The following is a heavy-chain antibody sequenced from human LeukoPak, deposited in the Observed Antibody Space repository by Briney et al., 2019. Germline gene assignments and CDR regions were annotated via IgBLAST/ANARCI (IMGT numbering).Heavy chain of an antibody. CDR1: GFTFSSYA. Sequence: GGSLRLSCAASGFTFSSYAMSWVRQAPGKGLEWVSTISGSGGNTDYADSEKGRFTINRDNSKNTLYLQMNSLRAEDTAVYYCAKNGGGYYYGSGRYYMDVWGKGTTVTVSS. J-gene: IGHJ6*03. CDR3: AKNGGGYYYGSGRYYMDV. CDR2: ISGSGGNT. D-gene: IGHD3-10*01. V-gene: IGHV3-23*01.